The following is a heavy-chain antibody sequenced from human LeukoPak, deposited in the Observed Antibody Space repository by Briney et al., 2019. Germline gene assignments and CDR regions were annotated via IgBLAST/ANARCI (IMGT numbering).Heavy chain of an antibody. Sequence: GGPLRLSCAASGFIFSDHYMDWVRQAPGKGLEWVGRTRNEANIYTTKYAASVKGRFTISRDDSKNSLYLQMNSLKTEDTAVYYCASPVGATTVRAFDIWGQGAMVTVSS. D-gene: IGHD1-26*01. CDR3: ASPVGATTVRAFDI. V-gene: IGHV3-72*01. CDR1: GFIFSDHY. CDR2: TRNEANIYTT. J-gene: IGHJ3*02.